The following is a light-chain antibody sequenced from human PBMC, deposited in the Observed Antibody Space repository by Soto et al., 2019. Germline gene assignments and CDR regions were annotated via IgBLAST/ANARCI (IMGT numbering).Light chain of an antibody. CDR1: QSVSNNY. Sequence: EIVLTQSPGTLSLSPGERATLSCRASQSVSNNYLAWYQQKPVQAPRLLIYGASRRATGIPDRFSGSGSGTDFTLTISRLEPEDCAVYSCQQYGSSPLNFGGGTKVEIK. CDR2: GAS. V-gene: IGKV3-20*01. CDR3: QQYGSSPLN. J-gene: IGKJ4*01.